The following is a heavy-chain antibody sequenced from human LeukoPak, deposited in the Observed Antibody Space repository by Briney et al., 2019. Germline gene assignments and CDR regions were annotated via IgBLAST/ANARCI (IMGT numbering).Heavy chain of an antibody. CDR1: GGSISSYY. CDR2: IYTSGST. V-gene: IGHV4-4*07. CDR3: ARCDSSSPLYYYYMDV. D-gene: IGHD2-2*01. Sequence: PSETLSLTCTVSGGSISSYYWSWIRQPAGKGLEWIGRIYTSGSTNYNPSLKSRVTISVDTSKNQFSLKLSSVTAADTAVYYCARCDSSSPLYYYYMDVWGKGTTVTISS. J-gene: IGHJ6*03.